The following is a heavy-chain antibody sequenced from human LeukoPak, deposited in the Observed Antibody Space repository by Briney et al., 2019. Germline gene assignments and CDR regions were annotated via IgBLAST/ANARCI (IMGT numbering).Heavy chain of an antibody. CDR2: IYYSGST. CDR1: GGPISSSSYY. J-gene: IGHJ3*02. V-gene: IGHV4-39*07. D-gene: IGHD1-26*01. CDR3: ARAVGATGWDAFDI. Sequence: PSETLSLTCTVSGGPISSSSYYWGWIRQPPGKGLEWIGSIYYSGSTYYNPSLKSRVTISVDTSKNQFSLKLSSVTAADTAVYYCARAVGATGWDAFDIWGQGTMVTVSS.